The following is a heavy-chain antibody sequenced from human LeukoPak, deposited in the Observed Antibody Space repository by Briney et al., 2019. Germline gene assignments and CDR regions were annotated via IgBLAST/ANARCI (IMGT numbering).Heavy chain of an antibody. CDR1: GGSISSYY. Sequence: PSETLSLTCTVSGGSISSYYWSWIRQSPGKGLEWIGYIYYSGSTNYNPSLKSRVTISVDTSKNQFSLKLSSVTAADTAMYYCARILYSNNIDYWGQGTLVTVSS. V-gene: IGHV4-59*01. J-gene: IGHJ4*02. D-gene: IGHD2/OR15-2a*01. CDR3: ARILYSNNIDY. CDR2: IYYSGST.